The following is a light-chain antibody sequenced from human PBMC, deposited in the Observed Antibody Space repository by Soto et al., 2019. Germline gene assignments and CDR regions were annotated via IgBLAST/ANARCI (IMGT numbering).Light chain of an antibody. CDR2: EVS. V-gene: IGLV2-14*01. J-gene: IGLJ1*01. CDR3: SSYTSSSTYV. Sequence: QSVLTQPASVSLSPGQSITISCTGTSSDVGGYNYVSWYQQHPGKAPKLMIYEVSNRPSGVSNRFSGSKSGNTASLTISGLQAEDEADYYCSSYTSSSTYVFGTGTRSPS. CDR1: SSDVGGYNY.